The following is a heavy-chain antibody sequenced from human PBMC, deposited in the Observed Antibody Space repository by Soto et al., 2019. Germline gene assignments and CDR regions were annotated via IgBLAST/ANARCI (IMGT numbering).Heavy chain of an antibody. V-gene: IGHV5-51*01. CDR3: AKGRGGYDSLSGYYFEY. CDR2: IYPGDSDT. CDR1: GYSFTAYW. Sequence: GESLEISCKGPGYSFTAYWIACVRQMPGNGLEWMGTIYPGDSDTRYSPSFQGQVTISADKSINTSFLQCSSLKASDTAMYFCAKGRGGYDSLSGYYFEYWGQGTLVTVSS. D-gene: IGHD5-12*01. J-gene: IGHJ4*02.